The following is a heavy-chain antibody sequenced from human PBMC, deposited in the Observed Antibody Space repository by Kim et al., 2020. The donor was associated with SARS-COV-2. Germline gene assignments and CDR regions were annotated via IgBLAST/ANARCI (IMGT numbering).Heavy chain of an antibody. V-gene: IGHV1-3*01. CDR1: GYTFTSYA. J-gene: IGHJ5*02. CDR3: ARSRGYCSGGSCYSSSWFDP. CDR2: INAGNGNT. D-gene: IGHD2-15*01. Sequence: ASVKVSCKASGYTFTSYAMHWVRQAPGQRLEWMGWINAGNGNTKYSQKFQGRVTITRDTSASTAYMELSSLRSEDTAVYYCARSRGYCSGGSCYSSSWFDPWGQGTLVTVSS.